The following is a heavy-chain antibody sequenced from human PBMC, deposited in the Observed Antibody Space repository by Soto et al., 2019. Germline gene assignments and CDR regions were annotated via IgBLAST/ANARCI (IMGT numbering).Heavy chain of an antibody. Sequence: QVQLQQWGAGLLKPSDTLSLTCAVYGGSFSDYYWSWIRQTPEKGLEWIGEVSHSGSTTYNPSLKNRVTIAIDTSKNQCSLTLNSVTAADTAMYFCAREEPASRHHDYWGQGNLVTVSS. D-gene: IGHD1-26*01. CDR2: VSHSGST. CDR3: AREEPASRHHDY. CDR1: GGSFSDYY. V-gene: IGHV4-34*02. J-gene: IGHJ4*02.